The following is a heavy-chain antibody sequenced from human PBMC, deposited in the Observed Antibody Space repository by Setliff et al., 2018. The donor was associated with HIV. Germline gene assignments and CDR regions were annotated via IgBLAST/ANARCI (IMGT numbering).Heavy chain of an antibody. D-gene: IGHD2-2*01. CDR2: IYYTGNT. V-gene: IGHV4-39*07. CDR1: GGSVGSSSYY. CDR3: ARDDSIVLVPAIMRGDGFDF. J-gene: IGHJ3*01. Sequence: SETLSLTCTVSGGSVGSSSYYWAWIRQPPGKGLEWIGSIYYTGNTKYNPSLESRVTFSIDTSENQFSLRLASLTAADTAIYYCARDDSIVLVPAIMRGDGFDFWGQGRMVTVSS.